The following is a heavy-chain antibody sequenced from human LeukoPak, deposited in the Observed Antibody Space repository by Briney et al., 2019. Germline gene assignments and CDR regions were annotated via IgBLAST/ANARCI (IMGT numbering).Heavy chain of an antibody. Sequence: AGGSLRLSCAVSGFTFSNYEMNWVRQAPGKGLEWVSYISSSGDTKYYTDSVKGRFTISRDNAKNSLYLQMNSLRVEDTAVYYCAREHVDIETTSVWAPSFFDYWGQGTLVTVSS. CDR1: GFTFSNYE. CDR3: AREHVDIETTSVWAPSFFDY. D-gene: IGHD5-12*01. V-gene: IGHV3-48*03. CDR2: ISSSGDTK. J-gene: IGHJ4*02.